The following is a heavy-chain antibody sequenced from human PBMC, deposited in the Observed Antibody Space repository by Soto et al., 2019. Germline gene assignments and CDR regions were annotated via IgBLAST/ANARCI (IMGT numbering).Heavy chain of an antibody. CDR1: GGSISSSSYY. Sequence: TLSLTCTVSGGSISSSSYYWGWIRQPPGKGLAWIGSIYYSGSTYYNPSLKSRVTISVDTSKNQFSLKLSSVTAADTAVYYCARRLYYDSSGFEGGGMDVWGQGTTVTVSS. CDR3: ARRLYYDSSGFEGGGMDV. V-gene: IGHV4-39*01. D-gene: IGHD3-22*01. J-gene: IGHJ6*02. CDR2: IYYSGST.